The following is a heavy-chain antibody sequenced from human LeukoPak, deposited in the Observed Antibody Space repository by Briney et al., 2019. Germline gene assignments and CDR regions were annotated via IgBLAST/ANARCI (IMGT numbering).Heavy chain of an antibody. CDR1: GGSISTYY. D-gene: IGHD3-10*01. Sequence: SGTLSLTCTVSGGSISTYYWSWIRQPPGKGLEWIGYIYYSGSTNYNPSLKSRVTISVDTSKNQFSLKLSSVTAADTAVYYCARRPRGGWFGEFNGFFDYWGQGTLVTVSS. CDR2: IYYSGST. J-gene: IGHJ4*02. V-gene: IGHV4-59*08. CDR3: ARRPRGGWFGEFNGFFDY.